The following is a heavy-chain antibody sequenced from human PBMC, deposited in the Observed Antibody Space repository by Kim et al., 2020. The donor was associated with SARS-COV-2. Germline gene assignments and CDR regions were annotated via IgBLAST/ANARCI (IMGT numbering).Heavy chain of an antibody. CDR3: AKGTSNSGWDY. J-gene: IGHJ4*02. CDR1: GLTFSNYA. D-gene: IGHD5-12*01. V-gene: IGHV3-23*01. Sequence: GGSLRLSCAASGLTFSNYAMSWVRQAPGKGLEWVSAISAFGAGPYYTDSVKGRFTISRDNSKNTLYLQMNILRAEDTAVYYCAKGTSNSGWDYWGQGTLVTVSS. CDR2: ISAFGAGP.